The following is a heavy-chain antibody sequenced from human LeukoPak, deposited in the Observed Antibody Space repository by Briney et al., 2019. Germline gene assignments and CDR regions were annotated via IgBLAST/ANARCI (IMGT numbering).Heavy chain of an antibody. V-gene: IGHV3-13*01. Sequence: GGSLRLSCAASGFTFSNYDMHWVRQATGKGLEWVSAIRPAGDTFYLGSVNGRFTISRENAKSSLYLQMNSLRDGDTAVYYCARVSSSSGSMDVWGKGTTVTVSS. CDR3: ARVSSSSGSMDV. D-gene: IGHD6-6*01. CDR1: GFTFSNYD. J-gene: IGHJ6*03. CDR2: IRPAGDT.